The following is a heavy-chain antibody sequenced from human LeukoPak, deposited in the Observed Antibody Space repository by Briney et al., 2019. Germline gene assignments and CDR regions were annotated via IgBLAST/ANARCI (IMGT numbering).Heavy chain of an antibody. CDR2: ISPYNGNT. V-gene: IGHV1-18*01. CDR1: GYTFTDYG. CDR3: ARDPRHMVTTKYNAFDI. Sequence: GASVKVSCKTSGYTFTDYGFSWVRQAPGQGLEWMGWISPYNGNTRYTQKFQDRVTMTTDTSAGTAYMELRSLTSDDTAVYYCARDPRHMVTTKYNAFDIWGQGTMVTVSS. D-gene: IGHD4-17*01. J-gene: IGHJ3*02.